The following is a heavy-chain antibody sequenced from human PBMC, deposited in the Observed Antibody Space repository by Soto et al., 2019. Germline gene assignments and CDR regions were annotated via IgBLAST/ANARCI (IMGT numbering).Heavy chain of an antibody. V-gene: IGHV1-18*01. CDR3: ARELTPGTGGVYNWFDP. Sequence: SVKVSCTASGCTFSSYGISWVRQAPGQGLEWMGWISAYNGNTNYAQKLQGRVTMTTDTSTSTAYMELRSLRSDDTAVYYCARELTPGTGGVYNWFDPWGQGTLVTVSS. CDR1: GCTFSSYG. D-gene: IGHD1-1*01. J-gene: IGHJ5*02. CDR2: ISAYNGNT.